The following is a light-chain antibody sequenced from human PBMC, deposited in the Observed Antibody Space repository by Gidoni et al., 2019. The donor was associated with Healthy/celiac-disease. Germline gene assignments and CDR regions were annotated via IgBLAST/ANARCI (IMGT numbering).Light chain of an antibody. CDR2: DVI. V-gene: IGLV2-14*03. CDR1: SSYVGGYNY. CDR3: SSYTSSSTLRV. J-gene: IGLJ2*01. Sequence: QSALTQPASVSGSPGQSITISCTQTSSYVGGYNYVSWYPQHPGKAPKLMIYDVINRPSGVSNRFSGSKSGNTASLTISGLQAEDEADYYCSSYTSSSTLRVFGGGTKLTVL.